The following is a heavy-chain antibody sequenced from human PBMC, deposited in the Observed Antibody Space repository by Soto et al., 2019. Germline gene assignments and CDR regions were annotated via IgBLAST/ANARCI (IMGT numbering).Heavy chain of an antibody. CDR1: GFTFSSYD. D-gene: IGHD3-10*01. Sequence: PGGSLRLSCAASGFTFSSYDMHWVRQATGKGLEWVSAIGTAGDTYYPGSVKGRFTISRENAENSLYLQMNSLRAGDTAVYYCARGIRSMVRGLLAPNWFDPWGQGTLVTVSS. CDR2: IGTAGDT. V-gene: IGHV3-13*01. J-gene: IGHJ5*02. CDR3: ARGIRSMVRGLLAPNWFDP.